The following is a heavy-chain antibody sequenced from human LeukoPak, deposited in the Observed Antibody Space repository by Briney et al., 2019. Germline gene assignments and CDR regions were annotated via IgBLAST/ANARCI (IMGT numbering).Heavy chain of an antibody. CDR2: IKQDGSEK. V-gene: IGHV3-7*04. CDR1: GFTFSSYW. D-gene: IGHD2-15*01. CDR3: ARARVAAAISWFDP. Sequence: GGSLRLSCAASGFTFSSYWMSWVRQAPGKGLEGVANIKQDGSEKYYVDSVKGRFTISRDNAKNSLYLQMNSLRAEDTAVYYCARARVAAAISWFDPWGQGTLVTVSS. J-gene: IGHJ5*02.